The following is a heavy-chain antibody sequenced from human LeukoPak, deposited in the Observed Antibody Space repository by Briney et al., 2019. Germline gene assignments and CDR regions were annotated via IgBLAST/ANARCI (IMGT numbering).Heavy chain of an antibody. Sequence: SQTLSLTCAISGDSVSSNSAAWNWIRQSPSRGLEWLGRTYYRSKWYNDYAVSVKSRITIKPDTSKNQFSLQLNSVTPEDTAMYYCARNPISVSGDNWFDPWGQGTLVTVS. CDR1: GDSVSSNSAA. CDR2: TYYRSKWYN. CDR3: ARNPISVSGDNWFDP. V-gene: IGHV6-1*01. D-gene: IGHD1-14*01. J-gene: IGHJ5*02.